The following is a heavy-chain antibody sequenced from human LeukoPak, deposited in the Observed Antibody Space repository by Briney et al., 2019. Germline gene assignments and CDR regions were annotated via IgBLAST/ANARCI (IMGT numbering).Heavy chain of an antibody. D-gene: IGHD3-16*01. V-gene: IGHV3-11*04. CDR3: ARAGELRYMDV. Sequence: GSLRLSCAASGFTFDDYYMTWIRPAPGKGLEWVSTIKHIGPTTYYADSVKGRFTISRDNAKNSLFLQMSSLRADDTAIYYCARAGELRYMDVWGKGTAVTVSS. J-gene: IGHJ6*03. CDR2: IKHIGPTT. CDR1: GFTFDDYY.